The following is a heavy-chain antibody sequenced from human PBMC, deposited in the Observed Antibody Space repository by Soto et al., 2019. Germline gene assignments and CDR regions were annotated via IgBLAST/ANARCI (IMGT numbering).Heavy chain of an antibody. Sequence: SVSNAWMTWVRQAPGKGLEWVGRIKSKTDGGTTDYAAPVKGRFTISRDDSKNTLYLQMNSLKTEDTAVYYCTTGSWDSSTFDYWGQGTLVTVSS. CDR1: SVSNAW. CDR2: IKSKTDGGTT. CDR3: TTGSWDSSTFDY. D-gene: IGHD1-26*01. V-gene: IGHV3-15*07. J-gene: IGHJ4*02.